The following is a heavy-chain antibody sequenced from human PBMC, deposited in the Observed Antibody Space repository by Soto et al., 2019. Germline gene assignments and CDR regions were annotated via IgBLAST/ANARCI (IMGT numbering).Heavy chain of an antibody. J-gene: IGHJ6*03. CDR3: ARDWSGYSSSYYYYYYMDV. CDR1: GGTFSSYT. Sequence: QVQLVQSGAEVKKPGSSLKVSCKASGGTFSSYTISWVRQVPGPGLEWMGTIIPVLGIANYTQKFQGRVKVNANKSTSTANMERNRLRSEDTAVYYCARDWSGYSSSYYYYYYMDVWGKGTTVTVSS. D-gene: IGHD6-6*01. CDR2: IIPVLGIA. V-gene: IGHV1-69*08.